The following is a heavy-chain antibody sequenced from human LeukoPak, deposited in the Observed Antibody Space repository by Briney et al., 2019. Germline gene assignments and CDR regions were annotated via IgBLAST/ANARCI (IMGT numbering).Heavy chain of an antibody. D-gene: IGHD2-15*01. Sequence: GGSLRLSCAASGFTFSSYWMSWVRQAPGKGLEWVANIKQDGSEKYYVDSEKGRFTISRDNAKNSLYLQMNSLRAEDTAVYYCAREYCSGGSCYEIDYWGQGTLVTVSS. CDR2: IKQDGSEK. J-gene: IGHJ4*02. CDR3: AREYCSGGSCYEIDY. CDR1: GFTFSSYW. V-gene: IGHV3-7*01.